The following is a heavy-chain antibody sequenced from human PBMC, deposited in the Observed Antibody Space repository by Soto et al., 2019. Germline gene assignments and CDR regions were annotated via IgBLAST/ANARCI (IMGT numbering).Heavy chain of an antibody. CDR2: IYYSGST. CDR1: GGSISSGGYY. V-gene: IGHV4-31*03. Sequence: PSETLSLTCTVSGGSISSGGYYWSWIRQHPGKGLEWIGYIYYSGSTYYNPSLKSRVTISVDTSKNQFSLKLSSATAADTAVYYCARGRWEVTYYYDSSGYKPRPNWFDPWGQ. CDR3: ARGRWEVTYYYDSSGYKPRPNWFDP. D-gene: IGHD3-22*01. J-gene: IGHJ5*02.